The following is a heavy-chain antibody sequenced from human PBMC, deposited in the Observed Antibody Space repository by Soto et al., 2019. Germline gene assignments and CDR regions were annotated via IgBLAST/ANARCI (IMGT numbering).Heavy chain of an antibody. CDR2: MNPNSGNT. CDR3: ARCDSLTWDYFDY. CDR1: GYTFTSYD. J-gene: IGHJ4*02. D-gene: IGHD2-21*02. V-gene: IGHV1-8*01. Sequence: ASVKVSCKASGYTFTSYDINWVRQATGQGLEWMGWMNPNSGNTGYAQKFQGRVTMTRNTSISTAYMELSSLRSEDTAVYYCARCDSLTWDYFDYWGLGTLVTVS.